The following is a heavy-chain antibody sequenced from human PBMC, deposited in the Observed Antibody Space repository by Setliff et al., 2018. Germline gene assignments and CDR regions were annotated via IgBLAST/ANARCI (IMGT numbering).Heavy chain of an antibody. D-gene: IGHD6-6*01. J-gene: IGHJ3*01. CDR2: ISGFTGFT. CDR3: LRDRPYSNSPEYSFDV. V-gene: IGHV1-18*01. CDR1: GYTFTSFG. Sequence: ASVKVSCKASGYTFTSFGVSWVRQAPGQGLEWMGWISGFTGFTQYSQKFKGRVAVTIDKSTSTAYMDLTSLRSDDTAVYYCLRDRPYSNSPEYSFDVCGQGTTVTVSS.